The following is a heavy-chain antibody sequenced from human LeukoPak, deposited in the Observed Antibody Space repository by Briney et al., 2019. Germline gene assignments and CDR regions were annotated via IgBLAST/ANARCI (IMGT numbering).Heavy chain of an antibody. J-gene: IGHJ4*02. Sequence: GGSLRLSCAASGFTFSSYALHWVRQAPSKGLEWVAVISYDGSNKYYTDSVKGRFTISRDNSKNTLYLQMNSLRAEDTAVYYCARGPAMTTVALWGQGTLVTVSS. CDR1: GFTFSSYA. V-gene: IGHV3-30-3*01. CDR3: ARGPAMTTVAL. CDR2: ISYDGSNK. D-gene: IGHD4-23*01.